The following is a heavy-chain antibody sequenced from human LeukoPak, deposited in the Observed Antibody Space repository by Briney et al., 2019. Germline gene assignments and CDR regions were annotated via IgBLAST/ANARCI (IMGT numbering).Heavy chain of an antibody. D-gene: IGHD3-22*01. J-gene: IGHJ4*02. CDR1: GGSISTYY. CDR2: IYTSGST. CDR3: ARVATLQDSSGYSN. V-gene: IGHV4-4*07. Sequence: SETLSLTCTVSGGSISTYYWSWIRQPAGKGLEWIGRIYTSGSTNYNPSLKSRVTISVDTSKNQFSLKLSSVTAADTAVYYCARVATLQDSSGYSNWGQGTLVTVSS.